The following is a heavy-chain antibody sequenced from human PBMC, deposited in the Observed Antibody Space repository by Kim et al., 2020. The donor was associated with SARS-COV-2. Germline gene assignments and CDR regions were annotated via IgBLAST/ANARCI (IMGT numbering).Heavy chain of an antibody. Sequence: GGSLRLSCAASGFTFTSYAMHWVRQAPGKGLEYVSAIRSHGDSTYYADSVRGRFTISRDNSKNTLYLQMGSLRVEDMAVYYCARARFWSGYQWGGMDVWGQGTTVIVSS. V-gene: IGHV3-64*02. CDR3: ARARFWSGYQWGGMDV. CDR2: IRSHGDST. J-gene: IGHJ6*02. D-gene: IGHD3-3*01. CDR1: GFTFTSYA.